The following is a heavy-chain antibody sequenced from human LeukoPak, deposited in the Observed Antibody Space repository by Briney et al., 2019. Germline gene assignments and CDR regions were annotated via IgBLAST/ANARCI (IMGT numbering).Heavy chain of an antibody. D-gene: IGHD6-19*01. CDR3: ARAEANSDWPWRHFQY. V-gene: IGHV1-2*02. Sequence: ASVKVSCKASGYTFTGYYMHWVRQAPGQGLEWMGWINPNSGGTNYAQKFEGRVTMTIDTSTSTVYMDLRSLRFDDTAVYYCARAEANSDWPWRHFQYWGQGTLVTVSS. J-gene: IGHJ1*01. CDR1: GYTFTGYY. CDR2: INPNSGGT.